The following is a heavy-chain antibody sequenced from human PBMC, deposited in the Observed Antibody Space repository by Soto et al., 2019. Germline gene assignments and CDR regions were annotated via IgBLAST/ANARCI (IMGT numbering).Heavy chain of an antibody. CDR3: TTGMVRDNYYGMDV. CDR2: IKSKTDGGTT. D-gene: IGHD3-10*01. CDR1: GFTFSNAW. V-gene: IGHV3-15*01. Sequence: EVQLVESVGGLVKPGGSLRLSCAASGFTFSNAWMSWVRQAPGKGLEWVGRIKSKTDGGTTDYAAPVKGRFTISRDHSKNTLYLQMNSLKTEDTAVYYCTTGMVRDNYYGMDVWGQGTTVTVSS. J-gene: IGHJ6*02.